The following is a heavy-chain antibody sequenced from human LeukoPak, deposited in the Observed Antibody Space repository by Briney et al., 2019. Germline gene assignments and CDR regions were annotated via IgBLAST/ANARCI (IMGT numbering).Heavy chain of an antibody. CDR3: ARGSITYYDFWSGYYTGVSEYYFDY. CDR1: GYTFTSYD. Sequence: ASVKVCCKASGYTFTSYDINWVRQATGQGLEWMGWMNPNSGNTGYAQKFQGRVTMTRNTSISTAYMELSSLRSEDTAVYYCARGSITYYDFWSGYYTGVSEYYFDYWGQGTLVTVSS. D-gene: IGHD3-3*01. V-gene: IGHV1-8*01. CDR2: MNPNSGNT. J-gene: IGHJ4*02.